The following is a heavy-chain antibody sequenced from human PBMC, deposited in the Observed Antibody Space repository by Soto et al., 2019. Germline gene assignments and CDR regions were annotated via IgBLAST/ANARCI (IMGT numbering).Heavy chain of an antibody. Sequence: SETLSLTCTVSGGSISSSSDYWGWIRQPPGKGLEWIGSFYYSGDTYYNPSLKSRVTISADTSKHQFSLKLTSVTAADTAVCFWTNRQWIMQPYFQCWGQGSRVNVAS. CDR1: GGSISSSSDY. D-gene: IGHD6-19*01. CDR3: TNRQWIMQPYFQC. V-gene: IGHV4-39*01. J-gene: IGHJ4*02. CDR2: FYYSGDT.